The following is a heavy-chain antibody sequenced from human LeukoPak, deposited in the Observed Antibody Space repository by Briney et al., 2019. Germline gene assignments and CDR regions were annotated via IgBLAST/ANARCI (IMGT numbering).Heavy chain of an antibody. V-gene: IGHV4-39*01. CDR2: IFYSGTT. CDR1: GGSISSSSYY. J-gene: IGHJ4*02. CDR3: ARHCSGCPKPFDY. Sequence: SETLSLTCSVSGGSISSSSYYWAWIRQPPGKGLQWIGSIFYSGTTFYNPSLKSRVTISVDTSKNQFSLKLSSVTAADTAVYYCARHCSGCPKPFDYWGQGTLVTVSS. D-gene: IGHD6-19*01.